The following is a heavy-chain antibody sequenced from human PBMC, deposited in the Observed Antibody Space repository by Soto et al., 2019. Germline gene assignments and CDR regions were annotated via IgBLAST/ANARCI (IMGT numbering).Heavy chain of an antibody. Sequence: QVQLQESGPGLVKPSETLSLTCTVSGGSISSYYWSWIRQPPGKGLEWIGYIYYSGSTNYNPSLKSRVTISVDTSKNQFSLKLSSVTAADTAVYYCARQVAYYYGSGSPFDYWGQGTLVTVSS. J-gene: IGHJ4*02. D-gene: IGHD3-10*01. CDR1: GGSISSYY. CDR3: ARQVAYYYGSGSPFDY. CDR2: IYYSGST. V-gene: IGHV4-59*08.